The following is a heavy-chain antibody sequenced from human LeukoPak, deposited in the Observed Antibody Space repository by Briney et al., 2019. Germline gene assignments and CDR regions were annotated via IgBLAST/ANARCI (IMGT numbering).Heavy chain of an antibody. V-gene: IGHV3-9*01. CDR3: AKDAHYGDYGGYFDY. CDR1: GFTFDDYA. J-gene: IGHJ4*02. Sequence: GGSLRLSCAASGFTFDDYAMHWVRQAPGKGLEWVPGISWNSGSIGYADSVKGRFTISRDNAKNSLYLQMNSLRAEDTALYYCAKDAHYGDYGGYFDYWGQRTLVTVSS. D-gene: IGHD4-17*01. CDR2: ISWNSGSI.